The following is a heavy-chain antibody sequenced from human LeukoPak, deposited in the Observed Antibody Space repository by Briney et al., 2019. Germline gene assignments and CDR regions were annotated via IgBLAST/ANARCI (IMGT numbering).Heavy chain of an antibody. Sequence: SETLSLTCTVSGGSISISSYYWGWIRQPPGKGLEGIGSIYYSGSTYYNPSLKSRVTISVDTSKNQFSLKLSSVTAADTAVYYCAAQWLAGTDWFDPWGQGTLVTVSS. CDR2: IYYSGST. CDR1: GGSISISSYY. CDR3: AAQWLAGTDWFDP. J-gene: IGHJ5*02. V-gene: IGHV4-39*01. D-gene: IGHD6-19*01.